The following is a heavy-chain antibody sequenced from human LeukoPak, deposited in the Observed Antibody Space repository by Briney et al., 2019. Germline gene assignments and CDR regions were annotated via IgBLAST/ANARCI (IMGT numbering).Heavy chain of an antibody. CDR3: ARGQTTVSYYYGMDV. V-gene: IGHV4-4*07. D-gene: IGHD4-17*01. J-gene: IGHJ6*02. CDR2: IYTSGST. Sequence: ASETLSLTCTVSGGSISSYYWSWIRQPAGKGLEWIGRIYTSGSTNYNPSLKSRVTMSVDTSKNQFSLKLSSVTAADTAVYYCARGQTTVSYYYGMDVWGQGTTVTVSS. CDR1: GGSISSYY.